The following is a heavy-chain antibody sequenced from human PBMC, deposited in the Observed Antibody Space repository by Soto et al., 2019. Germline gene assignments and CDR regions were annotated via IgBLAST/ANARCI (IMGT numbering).Heavy chain of an antibody. CDR3: AXSLGGKDILYYYYGMDV. CDR1: GGTFSSCA. V-gene: IGHV1-69*06. J-gene: IGHJ6*02. D-gene: IGHD3-16*01. Sequence: ASVKVSCKASGGTFSSCAISWVRQAPGQGLEWMGGIIPIFGTANYAQKFQGRVTITADKSTSTAYMELSSLRSEDTAVYYCAXSLGGKDILYYYYGMDVWGQGTTVTVSS. CDR2: IIPIFGTA.